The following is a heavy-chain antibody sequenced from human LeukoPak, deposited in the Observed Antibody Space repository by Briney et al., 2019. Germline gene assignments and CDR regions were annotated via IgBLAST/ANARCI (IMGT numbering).Heavy chain of an antibody. D-gene: IGHD4-17*01. CDR2: IYHSGGT. V-gene: IGHV4-39*07. CDR1: GGSISSSSYS. J-gene: IGHJ6*03. CDR3: ARSRTSVTTYSIYYHYMDV. Sequence: PSETLSLTCIVSGGSISSSSYSWGWIRQPPGKGLEWIGSIYHSGGTYYNPSRKSRVTISVDTSKNQFSLKMTSVTAADTAVYYCARSRTSVTTYSIYYHYMDVWGKGTTVTVSS.